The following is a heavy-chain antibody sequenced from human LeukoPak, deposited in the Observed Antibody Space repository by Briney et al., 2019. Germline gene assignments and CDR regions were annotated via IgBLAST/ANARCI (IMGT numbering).Heavy chain of an antibody. J-gene: IGHJ4*02. CDR2: IYSGGDT. V-gene: IGHV3-53*01. CDR3: ARDFYNSQTGGLY. Sequence: LSLTCTVSGGSISSGSYYWSWDRQAPGKGLEWVAVIYSGGDTYYPDSVKGRFTISRDNSKNTLYLQMNSLRAEDTAVYYCARDFYNSQTGGLYWGQGTLVTVSS. D-gene: IGHD1-14*01. CDR1: GGSISSGSYY.